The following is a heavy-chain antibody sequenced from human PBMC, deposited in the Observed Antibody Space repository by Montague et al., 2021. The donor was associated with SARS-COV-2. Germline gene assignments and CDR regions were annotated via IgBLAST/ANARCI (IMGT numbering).Heavy chain of an antibody. D-gene: IGHD3-3*01. J-gene: IGHJ3*01. CDR2: INHTGSA. CDR3: ARGQVTISGVLIFITAAGRLDV. V-gene: IGHV4-34*01. Sequence: SETLSLTCAVYSGSFSDYYWTWVRQPPGKGLEWIGEINHTGSASYNPSLKGRVTLSKDTSKNQFSLKLQSLTAADTAVYYCARGQVTISGVLIFITAAGRLDVWGQGTLVTVSS. CDR1: SGSFSDYY.